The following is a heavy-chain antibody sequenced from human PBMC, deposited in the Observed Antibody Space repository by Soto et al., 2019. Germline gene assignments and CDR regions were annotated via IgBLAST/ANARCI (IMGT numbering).Heavy chain of an antibody. D-gene: IGHD6-19*01. CDR1: GDSVSSNSAA. CDR2: TYYRSKWYN. J-gene: IGHJ6*02. Sequence: SQTLSLTCAISGDSVSSNSAAWNWIRQSPSRGLEWLGRTYYRSKWYNDYAVSVKSRVTINPDTSKNRFSLQLNSVTPEDTAVYYCARDPGIAVAAQIYYYYGMDVWGQGTTVTVSS. CDR3: ARDPGIAVAAQIYYYYGMDV. V-gene: IGHV6-1*01.